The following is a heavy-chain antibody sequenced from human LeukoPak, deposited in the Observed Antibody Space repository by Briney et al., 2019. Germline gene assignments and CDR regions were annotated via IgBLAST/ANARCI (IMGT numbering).Heavy chain of an antibody. CDR3: AKSPSGRGGYNWFDP. V-gene: IGHV4-4*07. CDR2: VYTSGST. CDR1: GGSISSYY. D-gene: IGHD3-16*01. J-gene: IGHJ5*02. Sequence: KASETLSLTCTVSGGSISSYYWSWIRQPAGKGLEWIGRVYTSGSTNYNPSLKSRVTMSIDTSKNQFSLNLSSVTAADTAVYYCAKSPSGRGGYNWFDPWGQGTLVTVSS.